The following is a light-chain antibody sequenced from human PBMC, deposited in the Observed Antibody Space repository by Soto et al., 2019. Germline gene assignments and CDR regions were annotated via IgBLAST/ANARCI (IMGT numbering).Light chain of an antibody. V-gene: IGLV2-23*02. Sequence: QSALNQPASVSGSPGQSITLSCTGTSSDVGLYNLVSWYQQLPGKAPKLIIYEVNERPSVISDRFSGSKSGNTASLTISGLQDEDEADYYCCSYVGSSILMFGGGTQLTVL. CDR2: EVN. CDR1: SSDVGLYNL. J-gene: IGLJ3*02. CDR3: CSYVGSSILM.